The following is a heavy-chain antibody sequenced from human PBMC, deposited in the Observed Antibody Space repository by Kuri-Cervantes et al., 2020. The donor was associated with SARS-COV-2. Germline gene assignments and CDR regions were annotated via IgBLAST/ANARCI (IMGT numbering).Heavy chain of an antibody. Sequence: GESLKISCAASGFTFNTYSMDWVRLAPGKGLEWLAYISKGSDTIYYADSVKGRFTISRDNSKNTMYLQMNSLRAEDTAVYYCAKDSASAGFDYWGQGTLVTVSS. CDR1: GFTFNTYS. D-gene: IGHD6-13*01. J-gene: IGHJ4*02. V-gene: IGHV3-48*01. CDR2: ISKGSDTI. CDR3: AKDSASAGFDY.